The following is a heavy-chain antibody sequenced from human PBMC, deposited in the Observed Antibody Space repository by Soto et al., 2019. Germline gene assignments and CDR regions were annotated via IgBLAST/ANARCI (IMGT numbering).Heavy chain of an antibody. J-gene: IGHJ6*02. CDR3: ARVEAVAGLYNYHGLDV. V-gene: IGHV1-69*12. CDR1: GGTFSNYA. Sequence: QVQLVQSGAEVKKPGSSVKVSCKVSGGTFSNYAIDWVRLAPGHGLEWMGGIVPIFGTTYYTQKFQGRATIMADDSTTTAYLEMSSLRSEDTDIYYCARVEAVAGLYNYHGLDVWGQGTAVTVSS. D-gene: IGHD6-19*01. CDR2: IVPIFGTT.